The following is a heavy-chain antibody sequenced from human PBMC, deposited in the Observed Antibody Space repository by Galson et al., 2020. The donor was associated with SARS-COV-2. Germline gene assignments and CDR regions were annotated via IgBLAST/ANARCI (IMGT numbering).Heavy chain of an antibody. CDR2: IYTSGST. V-gene: IGHV4-4*07. Sequence: SETLSLTCTVSGGSISSYYWSWIRQPAGKGLEWIGRIYTSGSTNYNPSLKSRVTMSVDTSKNQFSLKLSSVTAADPAVYYCARDFRVVVPAVESGDIRYYYYGMDVWGQGTTVTVSS. D-gene: IGHD2-2*01. CDR3: ARDFRVVVPAVESGDIRYYYYGMDV. J-gene: IGHJ6*02. CDR1: GGSISSYY.